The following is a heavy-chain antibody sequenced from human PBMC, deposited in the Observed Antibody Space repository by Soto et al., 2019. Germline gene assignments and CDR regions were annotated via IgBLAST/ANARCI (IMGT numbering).Heavy chain of an antibody. Sequence: PGGSLRLSCAASGFTFSSYAMSWVRQAPGKGLEWVSASSGSGGSTYYADSVKGRFTISRDNSKITLYLQMNSLRAEDTAVYYCAKVVTGTTGHYYYYYGMDVWGQGTTVTVSS. CDR2: SSGSGGST. D-gene: IGHD1-7*01. CDR1: GFTFSSYA. V-gene: IGHV3-23*01. CDR3: AKVVTGTTGHYYYYYGMDV. J-gene: IGHJ6*02.